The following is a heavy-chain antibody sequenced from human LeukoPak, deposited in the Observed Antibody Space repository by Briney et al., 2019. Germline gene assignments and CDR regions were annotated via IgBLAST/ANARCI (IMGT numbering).Heavy chain of an antibody. D-gene: IGHD3-22*01. CDR1: GSTFDDYN. J-gene: IGHJ4*02. Sequence: PAESLRLSCAASGSTFDDYNMHWVRQAPGQGQDSVSPMSWDGGSTSYADSVKGRFPISRDNSKNSLYLQMNSLRTEDTALYYCAKDKDSYYDSSGYVSYFDYWGQGTLVTVS. V-gene: IGHV3-43*01. CDR2: MSWDGGST. CDR3: AKDKDSYYDSSGYVSYFDY.